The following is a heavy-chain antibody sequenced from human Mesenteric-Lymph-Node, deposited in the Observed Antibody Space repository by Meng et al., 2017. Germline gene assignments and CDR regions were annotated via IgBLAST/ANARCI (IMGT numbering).Heavy chain of an antibody. CDR3: ARVSSGWDYFDY. D-gene: IGHD6-19*01. Sequence: AQRRGWCTRLVKPSQPLSLSCTVSGGSINSGGYYWSWIRQHPGKGLEWIGYIYYSGSTYYNPSLKSLVTISVETSKNQFSLKLSSVTAADTAVYYCARVSSGWDYFDYWGQGTLVTVSS. V-gene: IGHV4-31*01. J-gene: IGHJ4*02. CDR1: GGSINSGGYY. CDR2: IYYSGST.